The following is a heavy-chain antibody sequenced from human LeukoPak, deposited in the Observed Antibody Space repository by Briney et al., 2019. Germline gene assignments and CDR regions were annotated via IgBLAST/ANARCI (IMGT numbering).Heavy chain of an antibody. CDR3: AKDVQMTRNDYNYFDY. J-gene: IGHJ4*02. CDR2: IKQDGSEK. Sequence: GGSLRLSCVASGFTFSSRDWMTWVRQAPGKGLEWVANIKQDGSEKNYVDSVKGRFTISRDNAKNSLYLQMNSLRPEDTALYYCAKDVQMTRNDYNYFDYWGQGTLVTVSS. CDR1: GFTFSSRDW. D-gene: IGHD3-16*01. V-gene: IGHV3-7*03.